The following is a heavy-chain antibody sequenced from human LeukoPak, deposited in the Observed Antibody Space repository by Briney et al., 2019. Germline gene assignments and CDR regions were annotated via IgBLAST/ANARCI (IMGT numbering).Heavy chain of an antibody. V-gene: IGHV3-23*01. D-gene: IGHD3-9*01. J-gene: IGHJ3*02. CDR3: AKDGQYYDILTGYCIFFGAFDI. CDR1: GFTFSSYA. Sequence: GGSLRLSCAASGFTFSSYAMSWVRQAPGKGLEWVSAISGSGGSTYYADAVKGRFTISRDNSKNTLYLQMNSLRAEDRAVYYCAKDGQYYDILTGYCIFFGAFDIWGQGTMVTVSS. CDR2: ISGSGGST.